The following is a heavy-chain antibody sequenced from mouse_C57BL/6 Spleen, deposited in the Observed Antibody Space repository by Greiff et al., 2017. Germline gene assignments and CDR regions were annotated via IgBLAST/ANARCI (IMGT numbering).Heavy chain of an antibody. D-gene: IGHD3-2*02. CDR2: INPSSGYT. J-gene: IGHJ4*01. CDR1: GYTFTSYT. V-gene: IGHV1-4*01. CDR3: ARSGPDSSGLDY. Sequence: QVQLQQSGAELARPGASVKMSCKASGYTFTSYTMHWVKQRPGQGLEWIGYINPSSGYTKYNQKFKDKATLTADKSSSTAYMQLSSLTSEDSAVYYCARSGPDSSGLDYWGQGTSVTVSS.